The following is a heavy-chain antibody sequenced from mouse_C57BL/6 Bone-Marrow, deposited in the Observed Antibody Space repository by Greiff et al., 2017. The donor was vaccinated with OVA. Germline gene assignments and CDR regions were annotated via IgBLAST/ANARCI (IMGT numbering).Heavy chain of an antibody. CDR1: GYSITSDY. D-gene: IGHD1-1*01. V-gene: IGHV3-8*01. CDR3: ARSTITTVSYWYFDV. Sequence: DVQLVESGPGLAKPSQTLSLTCSVTGYSITSDYWNWIRKFPGNKLEYMGYISYSGSTYYNPSLKSRISITRDTSKNQYYLQLNSVTTEDTATYYCARSTITTVSYWYFDVWGTGTTVTVSS. J-gene: IGHJ1*03. CDR2: ISYSGST.